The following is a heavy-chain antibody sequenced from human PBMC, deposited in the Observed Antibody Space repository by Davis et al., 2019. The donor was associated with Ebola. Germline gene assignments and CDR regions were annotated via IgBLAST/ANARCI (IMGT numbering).Heavy chain of an antibody. Sequence: GESLKISCAASGFNFNTYSMNWVRQAPGKGLEWVSSISSSDTYIHYAESVKGRFTISRDNSKGTLYLQMRSLRPDDTAVYYCVKDRFTVVVVHGGFDYWGRGTLVTVSS. D-gene: IGHD2-15*01. CDR1: GFNFNTYS. V-gene: IGHV3-21*01. CDR2: ISSSDTYI. CDR3: VKDRFTVVVVHGGFDY. J-gene: IGHJ4*02.